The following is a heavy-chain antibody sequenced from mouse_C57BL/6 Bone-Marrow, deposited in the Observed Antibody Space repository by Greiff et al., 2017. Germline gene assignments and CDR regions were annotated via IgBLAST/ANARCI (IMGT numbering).Heavy chain of an antibody. V-gene: IGHV1-82*01. CDR2: IYPGDGDT. Sequence: QVQLQQSGPELVKPGASVKISCKASGYAFSSSWMNWVKQRPGKGLEWIGRIYPGDGDTNYNGKFKGKATLTADKSSSAAYMQLSSLPSEDSAVYFCVRGTTVVEGYWYFDVGGTGTTVTVSS. J-gene: IGHJ1*03. CDR3: VRGTTVVEGYWYFDV. D-gene: IGHD1-1*01. CDR1: GYAFSSSW.